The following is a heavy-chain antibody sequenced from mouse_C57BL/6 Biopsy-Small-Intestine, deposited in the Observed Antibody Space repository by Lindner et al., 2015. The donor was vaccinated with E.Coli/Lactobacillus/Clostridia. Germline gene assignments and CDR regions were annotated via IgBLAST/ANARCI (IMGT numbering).Heavy chain of an antibody. V-gene: IGHV1-80*01. CDR1: GYAFSSYW. CDR3: ARRYDYDGGPWFAY. Sequence: VQLQESGPELVKPGASVKISCKASGYAFSSYWMNWVKQRPGKGLEWIGQIYPGDGDTNYNGKFKGKATLTADKSSSTAYMQLSSLTSEDSAVYFCARRYDYDGGPWFAYWGQGTLVTVSA. D-gene: IGHD2-4*01. J-gene: IGHJ3*01. CDR2: IYPGDGDT.